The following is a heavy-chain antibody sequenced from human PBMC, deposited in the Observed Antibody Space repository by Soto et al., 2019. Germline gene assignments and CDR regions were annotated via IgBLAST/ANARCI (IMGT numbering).Heavy chain of an antibody. J-gene: IGHJ6*02. D-gene: IGHD3-10*01. CDR2: IYYSGST. Sequence: ETLSLTCTVSGGSVSSGDDFWSWLRQSPGKRLEWIAYIYYSGSTNYNPSLKSRATISVDTSKSQVSLTLTSMTAADAAVYYCARSPNYYYYGFDVWGQGTTVTVS. CDR1: GGSVSSGDDF. CDR3: ARSPNYYYYGFDV. V-gene: IGHV4-61*08.